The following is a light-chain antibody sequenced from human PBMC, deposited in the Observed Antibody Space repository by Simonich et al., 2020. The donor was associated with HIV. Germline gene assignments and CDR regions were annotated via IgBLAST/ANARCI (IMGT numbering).Light chain of an antibody. J-gene: IGKJ1*01. CDR3: QQYNSYSWT. Sequence: DIQMTQSPSTLSASVGDRVTITCRASQSISSWLAWYQKKPGKAPKLLIYKASSLESGVPSRFSCSGFGTEFTLTISSLQPDDFATYYCQQYNSYSWTFGQGTKVEIK. V-gene: IGKV1-5*03. CDR2: KAS. CDR1: QSISSW.